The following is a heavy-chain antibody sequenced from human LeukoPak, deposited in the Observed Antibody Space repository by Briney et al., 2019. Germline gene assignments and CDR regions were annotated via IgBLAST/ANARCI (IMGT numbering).Heavy chain of an antibody. J-gene: IGHJ4*02. V-gene: IGHV3-23*01. Sequence: PGGSLRLSCAASGFTFSSYAMSWVRQAPGKGLEWVSAISGSGGNTYYADSVKGRFTISRDNSKNTLYLQMNSLRAEDTAVYYCAKVSGIVVVPAAKADYWGQGTLVTVSS. CDR3: AKVSGIVVVPAAKADY. CDR1: GFTFSSYA. D-gene: IGHD2-2*01. CDR2: ISGSGGNT.